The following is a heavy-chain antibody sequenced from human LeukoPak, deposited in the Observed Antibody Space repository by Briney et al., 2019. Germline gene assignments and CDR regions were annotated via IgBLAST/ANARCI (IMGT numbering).Heavy chain of an antibody. V-gene: IGHV3-23*01. CDR2: ISGSGGST. CDR1: GFTFSSYA. D-gene: IGHD2-2*01. CDR3: ANDGSYCSSTSCYSY. Sequence: GGSLRLSCAASGFTFSSYAMSWVRQAPGKGLEWVSAISGSGGSTYYADSVKGRFTISRDNSKNTLYLQMNSLRAEDTAVYYCANDGSYCSSTSCYSYWGQGTLVTVSS. J-gene: IGHJ4*02.